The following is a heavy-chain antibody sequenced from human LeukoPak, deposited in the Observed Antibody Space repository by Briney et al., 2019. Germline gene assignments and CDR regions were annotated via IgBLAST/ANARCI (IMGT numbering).Heavy chain of an antibody. CDR1: GGSISSGSYY. D-gene: IGHD3-3*01. J-gene: IGHJ5*02. CDR3: ARDRNYDFWSGYSP. V-gene: IGHV4-61*02. CDR2: IYTSGST. Sequence: SSQALSLTCTVSGGSISSGSYYWSWIRQPAGKGLEWIGRIYTSGSTNYNPSLKSRVTISVDTSKNQFSLKLSSVTAADTAVYYCARDRNYDFWSGYSPWGQGTLVTVSS.